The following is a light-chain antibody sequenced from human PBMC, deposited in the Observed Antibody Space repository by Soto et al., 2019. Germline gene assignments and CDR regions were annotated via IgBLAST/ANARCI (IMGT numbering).Light chain of an antibody. Sequence: QSALTQPPSASGSPGQSVTISCTGTSSDVGGYNYVSWYQQHPDKAPKLMIYEVSTRPSGVPDRFSGSKSGNTASLTVSGLQAGDEADYYCSSYAGSDNFVFGGGSKVTVL. CDR2: EVS. CDR1: SSDVGGYNY. V-gene: IGLV2-8*01. J-gene: IGLJ2*01. CDR3: SSYAGSDNFV.